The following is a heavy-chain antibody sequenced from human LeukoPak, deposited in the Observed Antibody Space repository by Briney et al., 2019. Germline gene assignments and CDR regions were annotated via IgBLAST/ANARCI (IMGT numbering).Heavy chain of an antibody. CDR3: ARERVEALTAYLRYYYYYTDV. CDR2: IYSGGST. J-gene: IGHJ6*03. D-gene: IGHD2-15*01. V-gene: IGHV3-53*01. Sequence: GGSLRLSCAASGFTVSSNYMSWVRQAPGKGLEWVSVIYSGGSTYYADSVKGRFTISRDNSKNTLYLQMNSLRAEDTAVYYCARERVEALTAYLRYYYYYTDVWGKGTTVTVSS. CDR1: GFTVSSNY.